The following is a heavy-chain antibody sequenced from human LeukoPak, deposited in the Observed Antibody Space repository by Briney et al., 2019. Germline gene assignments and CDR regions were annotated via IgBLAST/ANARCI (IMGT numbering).Heavy chain of an antibody. V-gene: IGHV3-23*01. J-gene: IGHJ4*02. CDR2: IRGSGDST. CDR1: GFTFSRYS. D-gene: IGHD3/OR15-3a*01. CDR3: AKRSPDVDTGYFDY. Sequence: QPGGSLRLSCAASGFTFSRYSMSWVRQAPGKGLGWVSAIRGSGDSTYYAESVRGRFTISRDNSKNTLNLQMNSLRAEDTAVYYCAKRSPDVDTGYFDYWGQGTLVTVSS.